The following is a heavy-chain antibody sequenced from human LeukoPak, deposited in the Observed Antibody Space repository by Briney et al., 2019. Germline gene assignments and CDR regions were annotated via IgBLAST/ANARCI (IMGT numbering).Heavy chain of an antibody. CDR1: GFTFSNSA. D-gene: IGHD6-19*01. Sequence: GGSLRLSCAASGFTFSNSAMSWVRQAPGKGLEWVSSISASGGSTYYADSVKGRFTISRDNSKNTLYLQMNSLRAEDTAVYYCARGGSGWSLGYWGQGTLVTVSS. V-gene: IGHV3-23*01. CDR3: ARGGSGWSLGY. CDR2: ISASGGST. J-gene: IGHJ4*02.